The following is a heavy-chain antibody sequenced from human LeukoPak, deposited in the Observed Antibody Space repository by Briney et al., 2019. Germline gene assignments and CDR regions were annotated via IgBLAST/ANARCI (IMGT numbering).Heavy chain of an antibody. CDR3: AREIRGGIAAASGNFDY. D-gene: IGHD6-13*01. J-gene: IGHJ4*02. CDR1: GYTFTSYD. CDR2: MNPNSGNT. V-gene: IGHV1-8*01. Sequence: EASVKVSCKASGYTFTSYDSNWVRQATGQGLEWMGWMNPNSGNTGYAQKFQGRVTMTRNTSISTAYMELSSLRSEDTAVYYCAREIRGGIAAASGNFDYWGQGTLVTVSS.